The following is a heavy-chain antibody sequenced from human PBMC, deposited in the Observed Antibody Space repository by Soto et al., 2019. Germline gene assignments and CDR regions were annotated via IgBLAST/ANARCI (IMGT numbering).Heavy chain of an antibody. CDR1: GGTFSSST. V-gene: IGHV1-69*01. CDR3: GRGWGSDSTTYYYAY. CDR2: ITPIFGKA. D-gene: IGHD3-22*01. J-gene: IGHJ1*01. Sequence: QVQLVQSGAEVRRPGSSVRVSCKASGGTFSSSTISWVRQAPGQGLEWVGGITPIFGKANYAQKFQGRVTITAVESPSTAYMELSNLRSEDTALYFCGRGWGSDSTTYYYAYWGQGTPVTVSS.